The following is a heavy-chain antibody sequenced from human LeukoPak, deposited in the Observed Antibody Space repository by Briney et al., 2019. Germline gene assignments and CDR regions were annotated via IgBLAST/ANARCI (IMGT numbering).Heavy chain of an antibody. CDR3: TTVRGSSYQYFQR. CDR1: GFTFSSYA. J-gene: IGHJ1*01. CDR2: IKSKTDGGTT. D-gene: IGHD6-13*01. Sequence: PGGSLRLSCAASGFTFSSYAMSWVRQAPGKGLEWVGRIKSKTDGGTTDYAAPVKGRFTISRDDSKTTLYLQMNSLKTEDTALYYCTTVRGSSYQYFQRWGQGTLVTVSS. V-gene: IGHV3-15*01.